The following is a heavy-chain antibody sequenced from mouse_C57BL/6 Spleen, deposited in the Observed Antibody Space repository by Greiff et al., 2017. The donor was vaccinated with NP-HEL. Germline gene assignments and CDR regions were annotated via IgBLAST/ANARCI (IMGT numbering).Heavy chain of an antibody. CDR1: GYAFSSSW. D-gene: IGHD3-2*02. CDR2: IYPGDGDT. V-gene: IGHV1-82*01. J-gene: IGHJ2*01. Sequence: LQESGPELVKPGASVKISCKASGYAFSSSWMNWVKQRPGKGLEWIGRIYPGDGDTNYNGKFKGKATLTADKSSSTAYMQLSSLTSEDSAVYFCARGDSSGLLNYWGQGTTLTVSS. CDR3: ARGDSSGLLNY.